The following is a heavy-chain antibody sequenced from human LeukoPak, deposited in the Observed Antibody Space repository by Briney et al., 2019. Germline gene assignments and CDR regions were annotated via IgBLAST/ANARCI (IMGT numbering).Heavy chain of an antibody. Sequence: SETLSLTCAVYGGSFSGYYWSWIRQSPGKGLEWIGEINHSGSTNYNPSLKSRVTISVDTSKNQFSLKLSSVTAADTAVYYCARTPYGDPYYFDYWGQGTLVTVSS. CDR3: ARTPYGDPYYFDY. D-gene: IGHD4-17*01. J-gene: IGHJ4*02. CDR2: INHSGST. CDR1: GGSFSGYY. V-gene: IGHV4-34*01.